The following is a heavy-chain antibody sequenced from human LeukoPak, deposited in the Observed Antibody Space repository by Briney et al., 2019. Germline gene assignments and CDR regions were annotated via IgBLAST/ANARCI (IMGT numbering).Heavy chain of an antibody. V-gene: IGHV3-21*01. D-gene: IGHD2-15*01. CDR2: ISSSSSYI. CDR3: ARSYCSGDTCFFDY. J-gene: IGHJ4*02. Sequence: GGSLRLSCAVSGFTFSSYNMNWVRQAPGKGLEWVSSISSSSSYIYYADSVKGRFTISRDNAKNSLYLQMNSLRAEDTTVYYCARSYCSGDTCFFDYWGQGTLVTVSS. CDR1: GFTFSSYN.